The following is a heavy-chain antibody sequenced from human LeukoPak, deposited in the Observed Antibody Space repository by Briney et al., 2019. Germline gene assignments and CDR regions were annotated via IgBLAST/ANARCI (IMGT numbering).Heavy chain of an antibody. CDR2: IYYSGST. V-gene: IGHV4-59*08. D-gene: IGHD6-19*01. Sequence: SETLSLTCTVSGGSISSYYRSWIRQPPGKGLEWIGYIYYSGSTNYNPSLKSRVTISVDTSKNQFSLKLSSVTAADTAVYYCARLIRGYSSGWYRRDWFDPWGQGTLVTVSS. J-gene: IGHJ5*02. CDR3: ARLIRGYSSGWYRRDWFDP. CDR1: GGSISSYY.